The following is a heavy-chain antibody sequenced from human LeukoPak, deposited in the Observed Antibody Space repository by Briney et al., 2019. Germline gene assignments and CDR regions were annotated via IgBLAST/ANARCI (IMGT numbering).Heavy chain of an antibody. V-gene: IGHV4-39*07. CDR2: IYYSGNT. CDR3: ARESTGMSFDP. Sequence: PSETLSLTCTVTGDSISSSNSYRGWIRQPPGKGLEWIGSIYYSGNTYYNPSLKSRVTISLHTSKNQFSLKLTSVTAADRAVYYCARESTGMSFDPWGQGTLVTVSS. D-gene: IGHD5/OR15-5a*01. J-gene: IGHJ5*02. CDR1: GDSISSSNSY.